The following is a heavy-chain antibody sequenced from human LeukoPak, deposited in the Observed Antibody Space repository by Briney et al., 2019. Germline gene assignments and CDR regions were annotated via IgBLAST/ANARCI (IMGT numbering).Heavy chain of an antibody. CDR2: ISGSGGST. J-gene: IGHJ4*02. D-gene: IGHD5-18*01. CDR1: GFTFSSYG. Sequence: GGSLRLSCAASGFTFSSYGMSWVRQAPGKGLEWVSAISGSGGSTYYADSVKGRFTISRDNSKNTLYLQMNSLRAEDTAVYYCAKRPKRGYSYGYYFDYWGQGTLVTVSS. V-gene: IGHV3-23*01. CDR3: AKRPKRGYSYGYYFDY.